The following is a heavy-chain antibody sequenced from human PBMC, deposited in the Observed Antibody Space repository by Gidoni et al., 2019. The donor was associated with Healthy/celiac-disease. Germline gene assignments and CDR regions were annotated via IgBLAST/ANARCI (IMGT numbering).Heavy chain of an antibody. CDR3: ARGIQLWLRPRAIDI. V-gene: IGHV4-34*01. CDR1: GGSFSGYY. J-gene: IGHJ3*02. Sequence: QVQLQQWGAGLLKPSETLSLTCAVYGGSFSGYYWSWIRQPPGKGLEWIGEINHSGSTNYNPSLKSRVTISVDTSKNQFSLKLSSVTAADTAVYYCARGIQLWLRPRAIDIWGQGTMVTVSS. D-gene: IGHD5-18*01. CDR2: INHSGST.